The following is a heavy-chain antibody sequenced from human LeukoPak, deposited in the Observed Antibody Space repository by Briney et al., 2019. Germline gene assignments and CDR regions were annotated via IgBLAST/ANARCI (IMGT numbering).Heavy chain of an antibody. D-gene: IGHD2-2*01. CDR2: IYYNGRT. CDR3: ARWYCSRGTCYYLDY. Sequence: SETLSLTCAVSGGSISSYYWSWIRQSPGRGLEYIGHIYYNGRTDYNPSLKSRVTISVDTSRNQFSLKLNSVTAADTAVYFCARWYCSRGTCYYLDYWGQGTLVTVTS. J-gene: IGHJ4*02. V-gene: IGHV4-59*01. CDR1: GGSISSYY.